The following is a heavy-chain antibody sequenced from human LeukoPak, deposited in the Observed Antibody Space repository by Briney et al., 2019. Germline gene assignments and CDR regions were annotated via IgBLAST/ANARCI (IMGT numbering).Heavy chain of an antibody. CDR1: GFTFDDFG. CDR3: ARWGNWDYFDY. J-gene: IGHJ4*02. V-gene: IGHV3-48*03. CDR2: ISSSGSTI. Sequence: GGSLRLSCAASGFTFDDFGMSWVRQAPGKGLEWASYISSSGSTIYYADSVKGRFTISRDNAKNSLYLQMNSLRAEDTAVYYCARWGNWDYFDYWGQGTLVTVSS. D-gene: IGHD7-27*01.